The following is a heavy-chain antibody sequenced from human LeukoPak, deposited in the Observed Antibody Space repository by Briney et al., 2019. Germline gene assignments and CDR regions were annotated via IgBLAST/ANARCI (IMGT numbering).Heavy chain of an antibody. CDR1: GFSLSTSRVG. Sequence: GPTLFPPPPPLTLTFTFSGFSLSTSRVGVGWIRQPPGKALESLGIIHWDDDKRHSPSLKSRLTITKDTSKNQVVLTMANMDPMDTATYYCAHKGFWVGAFDPWGQGTLVTVSS. J-gene: IGHJ5*02. V-gene: IGHV2-5*02. CDR3: AHKGFWVGAFDP. CDR2: IHWDDDK. D-gene: IGHD3-16*01.